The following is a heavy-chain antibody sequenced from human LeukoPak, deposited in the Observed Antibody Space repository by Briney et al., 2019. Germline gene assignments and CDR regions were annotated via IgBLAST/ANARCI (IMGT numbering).Heavy chain of an antibody. V-gene: IGHV4-31*03. CDR1: GGSISSGGYY. CDR2: IYYSGST. CDR3: AREHPNSSGYYFDAFDI. D-gene: IGHD3-22*01. J-gene: IGHJ3*02. Sequence: ASLTLSLTCTVSGGSISSGGYYWTWIRQHPGKGLEYIGYIYYSGSTYYNPSLESRVTISIDTSKNQFSLKLSSVTAADTAVYYCAREHPNSSGYYFDAFDIWGQGTMVTVSS.